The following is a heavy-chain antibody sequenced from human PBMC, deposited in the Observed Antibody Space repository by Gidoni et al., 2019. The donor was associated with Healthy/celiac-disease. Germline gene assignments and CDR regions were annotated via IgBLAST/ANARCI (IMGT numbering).Heavy chain of an antibody. J-gene: IGHJ4*02. CDR3: ARGLLEYNWNDLGDY. Sequence: QVKLVQSGAEVKKPGSSGKVSCKASGGTFSSYAISWVRQAPGQGLEWMGGIIPIFGTPTYSLPFQGRVTITADASTSPAYMELSSLRSAATAVYYCARGLLEYNWNDLGDYWGQGTLVTVSS. CDR1: GGTFSSYA. V-gene: IGHV1-69*01. D-gene: IGHD1-1*01. CDR2: IIPIFGTP.